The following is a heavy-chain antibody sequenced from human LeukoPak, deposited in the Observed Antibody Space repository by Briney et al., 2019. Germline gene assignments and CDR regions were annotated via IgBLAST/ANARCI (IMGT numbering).Heavy chain of an antibody. J-gene: IGHJ5*01. V-gene: IGHV2-5*01. CDR3: AHDRVGSGYDS. CDR1: DFSFSTPTAG. D-gene: IGHD1-26*01. CDR2: IYWNDDK. Sequence: SGPTLVKPTQTLTLNRTYSDFSFSTPTAGVTWVRQPPGKALERLRAIYWNDDKRYNPSLQTRVTITKDTPKNQVVLTMTNMDPVDTGTYYCAHDRVGSGYDSWGEGTVVTVSS.